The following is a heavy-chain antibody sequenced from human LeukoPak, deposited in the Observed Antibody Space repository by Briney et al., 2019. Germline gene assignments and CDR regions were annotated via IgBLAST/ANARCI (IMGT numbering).Heavy chain of an antibody. Sequence: ASVKVSCKASGYTFTSYGISWVRQAPGQGLEWMGWISAYNGNTNYAQKLQGRVTMTTDTSTSTAYMELRSLRSDDTAVYYCARDIGGIVATKNNWFDPWGQGTLVTVPS. V-gene: IGHV1-18*01. CDR3: ARDIGGIVATKNNWFDP. CDR1: GYTFTSYG. J-gene: IGHJ5*02. CDR2: ISAYNGNT. D-gene: IGHD5-12*01.